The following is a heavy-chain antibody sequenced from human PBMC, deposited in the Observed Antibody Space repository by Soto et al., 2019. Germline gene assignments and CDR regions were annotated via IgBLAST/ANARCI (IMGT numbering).Heavy chain of an antibody. D-gene: IGHD3-3*01. CDR1: GGAISGYY. CDR3: ARGQRFSDWFDP. Sequence: WETLSLTCTVTGGAISGYYWTWIRQSDGEGLEWIGRIYSSGSTNYNPSLKGRVTISLDTSMNYFSLRLSSVTAADTAVYYCARGQRFSDWFDPWGQGTLVTVSS. V-gene: IGHV4-4*07. CDR2: IYSSGST. J-gene: IGHJ5*02.